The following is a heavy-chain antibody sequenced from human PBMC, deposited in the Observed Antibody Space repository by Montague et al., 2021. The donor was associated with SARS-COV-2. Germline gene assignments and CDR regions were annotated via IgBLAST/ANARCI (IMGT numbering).Heavy chain of an antibody. J-gene: IGHJ4*02. Sequence: TLSLTCAVYGGSFSGYYWSWIRQPPGKGLEWIGEINHSGSTYYNPSLKSRLTISVDTSENQFSLRLTSVTAADTAVYYCAGAPYTSSWYWILDYWGQGTLVTVSS. CDR3: AGAPYTSSWYWILDY. CDR1: GGSFSGYY. V-gene: IGHV4-34*09. D-gene: IGHD6-13*01. CDR2: INHSGST.